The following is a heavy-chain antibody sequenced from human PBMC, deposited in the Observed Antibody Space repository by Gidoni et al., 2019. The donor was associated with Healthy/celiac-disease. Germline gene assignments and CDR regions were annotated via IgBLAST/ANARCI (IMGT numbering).Heavy chain of an antibody. D-gene: IGHD6-19*01. CDR2: IIPIFSTA. CDR1: GGTFSRYA. J-gene: IGHJ5*02. Sequence: QVQLVQSGAEVKKPGSSVKVSCKASGGTFSRYAISWVRQATGQGLEWMGGIIPIFSTANYAKKIQGRVTITADESTSTAYMELSSLRSEDTAVYYCARDLPSSGWPNWFDPWGQGTLVTVSS. CDR3: ARDLPSSGWPNWFDP. V-gene: IGHV1-69*01.